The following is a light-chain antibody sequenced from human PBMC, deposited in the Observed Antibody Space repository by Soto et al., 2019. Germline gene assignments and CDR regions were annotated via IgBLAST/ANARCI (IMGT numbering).Light chain of an antibody. Sequence: QSVLTQPASVSGSPGQPITISRTGTSSDVGGYNYVSWYQQHPGKAPKLMIYDVSNRPSGVSDRFSGSKSGNTASLTISGLQADDEADYYCSSYTSSSTLVYVFGSGTKVTVL. CDR3: SSYTSSSTLVYV. CDR2: DVS. V-gene: IGLV2-14*01. CDR1: SSDVGGYNY. J-gene: IGLJ1*01.